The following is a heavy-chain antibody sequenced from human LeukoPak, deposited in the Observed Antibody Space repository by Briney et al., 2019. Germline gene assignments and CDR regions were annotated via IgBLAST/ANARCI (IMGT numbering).Heavy chain of an antibody. V-gene: IGHV4-39*01. D-gene: IGHD2/OR15-2a*01. CDR1: GGSISSSSYY. Sequence: PSETLSLTCTVSGGSISSSSYYWGWIRQPPGKGLEWIGSIYYSGSTYYNPSLKSRVTISVDTSKNQFSLKLSSVTAADTAVYYCARTFYRESYYFDCWGQGTLVTVSS. CDR2: IYYSGST. CDR3: ARTFYRESYYFDC. J-gene: IGHJ4*02.